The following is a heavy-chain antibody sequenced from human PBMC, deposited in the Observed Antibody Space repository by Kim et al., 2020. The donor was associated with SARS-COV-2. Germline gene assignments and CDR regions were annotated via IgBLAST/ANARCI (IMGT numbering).Heavy chain of an antibody. D-gene: IGHD6-19*01. CDR2: IKQDGSEK. CDR1: GFTFSSYW. V-gene: IGHV3-7*03. CDR3: ARDGIAVAGNYYYYGMDV. Sequence: GGSLRLSCAASGFTFSSYWMSWVRQAPGKGLEWVANIKQDGSEKYYVDSVKGRFTISRDNAKNSLYLQMNSLRAEDTAVYYCARDGIAVAGNYYYYGMDVWGQGPTVTVSS. J-gene: IGHJ6*02.